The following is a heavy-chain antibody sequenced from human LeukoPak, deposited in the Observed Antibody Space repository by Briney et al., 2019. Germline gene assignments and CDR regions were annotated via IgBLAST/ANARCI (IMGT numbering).Heavy chain of an antibody. CDR2: IYNSGIT. J-gene: IGHJ5*01. CDR3: ARSVPSLDYLFDS. Sequence: TSGTLSLTCTVSGGSISGYYWTWIRQLPGKGLEWIGYIYNSGITNYNPSLKSRVTVSVDTSKNQFSLRLTSVTAADTAVYYCARSVPSLDYLFDSWGHGTLVTVSS. CDR1: GGSISGYY. V-gene: IGHV4-59*08. D-gene: IGHD4-11*01.